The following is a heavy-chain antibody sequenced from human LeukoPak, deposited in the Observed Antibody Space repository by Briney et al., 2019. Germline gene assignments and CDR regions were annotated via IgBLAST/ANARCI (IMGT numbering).Heavy chain of an antibody. CDR2: IIPIFGTA. D-gene: IGHD3-22*01. V-gene: IGHV1-69*13. CDR1: GGTFSSHA. J-gene: IGHJ3*02. CDR3: ARGIKGYYDSSGYYLSDAFDI. Sequence: GASVKVSCKASGGTFSSHAISWVRQAPGQGLEWMGGIIPIFGTANYAQKFQGRVTITADESTSTAYMELSSLRSEDTAVYYCARGIKGYYDSSGYYLSDAFDIWGQRTMVTVSS.